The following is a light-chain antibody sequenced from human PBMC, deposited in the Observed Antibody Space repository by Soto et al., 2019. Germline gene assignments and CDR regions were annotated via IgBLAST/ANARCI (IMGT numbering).Light chain of an antibody. CDR1: SIDVGVYNY. CDR2: DVS. CDR3: SSYTSSSTLVV. V-gene: IGLV2-14*01. Sequence: QSALTQPASVCGSPGRSITISCTGTSIDVGVYNYVSWYQQHSGKAPKLMIYDVSNRPSGVSNRFSGSKSGNTASLTISGLQAEDEADYYCSSYTSSSTLVVFGGGTKVTVL. J-gene: IGLJ2*01.